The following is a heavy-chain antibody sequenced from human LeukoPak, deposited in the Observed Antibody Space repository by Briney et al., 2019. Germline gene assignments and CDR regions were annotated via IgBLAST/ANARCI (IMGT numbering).Heavy chain of an antibody. CDR1: AGSISSYY. CDR2: IYYSGST. CDR3: ARHGSSVVPAAIHWFDP. V-gene: IGHV4-59*08. Sequence: SETLSLTCTVSAGSISSYYWSWIRQPPGKGLEWIGDIYYSGSTNYNPSLKSRVTISVDTSKNQFSLKLSSVTAADTAVYYCARHGSSVVPAAIHWFDPWGQGTLVTVSS. D-gene: IGHD2-2*02. J-gene: IGHJ5*02.